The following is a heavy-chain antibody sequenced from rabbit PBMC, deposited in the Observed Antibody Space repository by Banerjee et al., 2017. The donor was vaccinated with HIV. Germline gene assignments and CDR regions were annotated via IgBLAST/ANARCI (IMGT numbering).Heavy chain of an antibody. V-gene: IGHV1S40*01. CDR2: VYAGGSGDT. D-gene: IGHD8-1*01. CDR3: ARNGGSGDFDRFHL. J-gene: IGHJ4*01. Sequence: QSLEESGGDLVKPGASLTLTCTASGFSFSNRYYMCWVRQAPGKGLEWIACVYAGGSGDTYYASWAKGRFTVSVTSSTTVTLQMTSLTAADTATYFCARNGGSGDFDRFHLWGQGTLVTVS. CDR1: GFSFSNRYY.